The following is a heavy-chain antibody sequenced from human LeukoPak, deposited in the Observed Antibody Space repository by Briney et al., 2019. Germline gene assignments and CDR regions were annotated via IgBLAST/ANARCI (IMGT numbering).Heavy chain of an antibody. J-gene: IGHJ4*02. Sequence: GGSLRLSCAASVFTFNTHAISWVRHAPGKGLEWVGAVSDSGDLRYSANSLKGRFAISRDNSKNTAFLQMYSLRAEDTALYYCVKGGLRSGYSFEDWGQGTLVSVSS. D-gene: IGHD3-9*01. CDR1: VFTFNTHA. CDR3: VKGGLRSGYSFED. CDR2: VSDSGDLR. V-gene: IGHV3-23*01.